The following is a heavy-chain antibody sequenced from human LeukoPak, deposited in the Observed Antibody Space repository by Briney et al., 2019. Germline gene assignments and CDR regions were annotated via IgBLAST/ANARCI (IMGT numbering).Heavy chain of an antibody. D-gene: IGHD3-3*01. J-gene: IGHJ5*02. CDR3: ASFGGSPYNWFDP. CDR2: IYYSGST. CDR1: GGSISSYY. V-gene: IGHV4-59*01. Sequence: SETLSLTCTVSGGSISSYYWSWIRQPPGKGLEWIGYIYYSGSTNYNPSLKSRVTISVDTSKNQFSLKLSSVTAADTAVYYCASFGGSPYNWFDPWGQGTLVTVSS.